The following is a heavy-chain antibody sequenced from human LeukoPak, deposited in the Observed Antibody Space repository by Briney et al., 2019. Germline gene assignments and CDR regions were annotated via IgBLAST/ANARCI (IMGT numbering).Heavy chain of an antibody. J-gene: IGHJ4*02. CDR2: IKKDGSEE. D-gene: IGHD2-21*02. CDR1: GFTFSSYW. CDR3: ARDYCGGDCSNFDY. Sequence: GGSLRLSCAASGFTFSSYWMSWVRQAPGKGLEWVANIKKDGSEEYYVDSVKGRFTISRDNAKNSLYLQMNSLRAEDTAVYYCARDYCGGDCSNFDYWGQGTLVTVSS. V-gene: IGHV3-7*01.